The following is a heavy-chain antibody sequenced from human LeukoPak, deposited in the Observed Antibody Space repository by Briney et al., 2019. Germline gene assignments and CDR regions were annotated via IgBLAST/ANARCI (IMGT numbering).Heavy chain of an antibody. V-gene: IGHV1-69*06. CDR2: IIPIFGTA. CDR3: ARENCSGGSCYYDY. CDR1: GGTFSSYA. J-gene: IGHJ4*02. D-gene: IGHD2-15*01. Sequence: GASVKVSCKASGGTFSSYAISWVRQAPGQGLEWMGGIIPIFGTANYAQKFQGRVTITADKSTSTAYIELSSLSSEDTAVYYCARENCSGGSCYYDYWGQGTLVTVSS.